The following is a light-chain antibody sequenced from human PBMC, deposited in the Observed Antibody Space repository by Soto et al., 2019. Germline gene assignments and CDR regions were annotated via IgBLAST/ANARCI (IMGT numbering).Light chain of an antibody. CDR2: EVS. CDR1: SSDVGGHNH. V-gene: IGLV2-8*01. CDR3: SSYAGNMTLI. J-gene: IGLJ2*01. Sequence: QSALTQPPSASGSPGQSVTISCTGSSSDVGGHNHVSWYQQHPGKAPKLMIYEVSKRPSGVPGRFSGSKSVNTASLTVTGLQAEDEADYYFSSYAGNMTLIFGGGTKLTVL.